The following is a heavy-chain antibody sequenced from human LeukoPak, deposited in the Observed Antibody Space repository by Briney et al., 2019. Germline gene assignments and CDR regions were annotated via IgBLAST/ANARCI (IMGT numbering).Heavy chain of an antibody. J-gene: IGHJ4*02. V-gene: IGHV3-23*01. CDR2: ISGSGGST. Sequence: GGSLRLSCAASGFTFSSYAMSWVRQAPGKGLEWVSAISGSGGSTYYADSVKGRFTISRDNSKNTLYLQMNSLRAEDTAVYYCASSGSYYDILTGYYLIDYWGQGTLVTVSS. D-gene: IGHD3-9*01. CDR3: ASSGSYYDILTGYYLIDY. CDR1: GFTFSSYA.